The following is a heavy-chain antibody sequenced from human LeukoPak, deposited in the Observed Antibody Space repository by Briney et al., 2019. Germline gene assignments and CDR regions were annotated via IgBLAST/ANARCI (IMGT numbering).Heavy chain of an antibody. CDR2: IYPGDSDT. CDR3: ARRQGCSNTACPPDY. D-gene: IGHD2-2*01. J-gene: IGHJ4*02. CDR1: GVSFNMYW. V-gene: IGHV5-51*01. Sequence: GESLKISCKGSGVSFNMYWIGWVRQMPGKGLEWMGIIYPGDSDTRYSSSFQGQVTISVDKSISTAYLQWSSLKASNTAMYYCARRQGCSNTACPPDYWGQGTLVTVSS.